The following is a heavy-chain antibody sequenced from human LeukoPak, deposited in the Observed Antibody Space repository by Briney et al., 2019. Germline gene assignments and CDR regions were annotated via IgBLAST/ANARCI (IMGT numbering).Heavy chain of an antibody. V-gene: IGHV3-7*01. CDR2: IKQDGRGK. CDR1: GYSPSRHR. CDR3: ARAPRRGVMDV. J-gene: IGHJ6*03. Sequence: GGSLRLSCADPGYSPSRHRISWACQAPGKGLEWVANIKQDGRGKYCVDPVKGRFTISRDNAENSLHLQMNSLRAEDTAVYYCARAPRRGVMDVWGKGTTVSVSS. D-gene: IGHD3-10*01.